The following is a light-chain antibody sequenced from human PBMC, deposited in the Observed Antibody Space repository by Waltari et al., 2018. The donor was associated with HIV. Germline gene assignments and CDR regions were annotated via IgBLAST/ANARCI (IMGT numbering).Light chain of an antibody. J-gene: IGLJ2*01. Sequence: QSALTQPASVSGSPGQSITISCDLNDNAYVPWYQRHPGKAPKVIIYEVTNRPSGLSNRFSGSKSGNTATLTISGLQPEDEAYYFCTSYISGTSPVFGRGTRVTVL. V-gene: IGLV2-14*01. CDR1: DLNDNAY. CDR3: TSYISGTSPV. CDR2: EVT.